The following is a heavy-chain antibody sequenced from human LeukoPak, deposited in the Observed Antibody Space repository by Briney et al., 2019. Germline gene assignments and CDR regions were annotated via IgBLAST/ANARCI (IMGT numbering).Heavy chain of an antibody. D-gene: IGHD3-10*01. CDR2: INPNSGGT. J-gene: IGHJ4*02. V-gene: IGHV1-2*02. Sequence: ASVKVSCKASGYTFTGYYMHWVRQASGQGLEWMGWINPNSGGTNYAQKFQGRVTMTRDTSISTAYMELSRLRSDDTAVYYCARERLPMVRGVTEGVFDYWGQGTLVTVSS. CDR1: GYTFTGYY. CDR3: ARERLPMVRGVTEGVFDY.